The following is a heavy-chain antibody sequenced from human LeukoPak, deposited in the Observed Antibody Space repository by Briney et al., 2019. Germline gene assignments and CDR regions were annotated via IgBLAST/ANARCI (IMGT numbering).Heavy chain of an antibody. J-gene: IGHJ4*02. CDR3: ARDSEIVLPLPLWFGERYFDY. D-gene: IGHD3-10*01. CDR1: GYTFTSYA. V-gene: IGHV7-4-1*02. CDR2: INTNTGNP. Sequence: ASVKVSCKASGYTFTSYAMNWVRQAPGQGLEWMGWINTNTGNPTYAQGFTGRFVFSLDTSVSTAYLQISSLKAEDTAAYYCARDSEIVLPLPLWFGERYFDYWGQGTLVTVSS.